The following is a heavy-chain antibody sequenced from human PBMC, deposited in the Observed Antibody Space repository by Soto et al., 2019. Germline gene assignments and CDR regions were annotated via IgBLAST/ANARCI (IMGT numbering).Heavy chain of an antibody. V-gene: IGHV4-30-4*01. J-gene: IGHJ4*02. CDR3: ARAPVVISRRYFDY. D-gene: IGHD2-15*01. Sequence: SETLSLTCTVSGGPISSGDYYWSWIRQPPGKGLEWIGYIYYSGSTYYNPSLKSRVTISVDTSKNQFSLKLSSVTAADTAVYYCARAPVVISRRYFDYWGQGTLVTVSS. CDR2: IYYSGST. CDR1: GGPISSGDYY.